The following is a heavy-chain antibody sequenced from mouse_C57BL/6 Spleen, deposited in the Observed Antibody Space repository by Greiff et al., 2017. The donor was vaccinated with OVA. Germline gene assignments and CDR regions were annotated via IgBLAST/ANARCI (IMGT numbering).Heavy chain of an antibody. J-gene: IGHJ1*03. V-gene: IGHV14-2*01. CDR2: IDPEDGET. CDR1: GFNIKDYY. CDR3: ARWNYYGSSWYFDV. D-gene: IGHD1-1*01. Sequence: VQLQQSGAELVKPGASVKLSCTASGFNIKDYYMHWVKQRTEQGLEWIGRIDPEDGETKYAPKFPGKATITADTSSNTAYLQLSSLTSEDTAVYYCARWNYYGSSWYFDVWGTGTTVTVSS.